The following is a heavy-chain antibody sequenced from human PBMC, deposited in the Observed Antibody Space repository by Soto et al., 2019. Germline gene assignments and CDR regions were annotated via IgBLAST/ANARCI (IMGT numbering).Heavy chain of an antibody. CDR2: VSAYNGER. V-gene: IGHV1-18*01. CDR3: SRGTSIPASGDY. J-gene: IGHJ4*01. Sequence: QVQLVQSGAEVKKPGASVKVSCKASGYTFTNYGITWVRQAPGQGLEWLGWVSAYNGERRYAQRVQARVIMTTDTSTTTAYMELRSLRSDDPAVYYCSRGTSIPASGDYWGQGTLVTVSS. D-gene: IGHD6-6*01. CDR1: GYTFTNYG.